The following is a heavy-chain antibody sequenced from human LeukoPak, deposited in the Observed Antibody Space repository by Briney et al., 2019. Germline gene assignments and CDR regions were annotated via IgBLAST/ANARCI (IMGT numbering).Heavy chain of an antibody. V-gene: IGHV1-8*01. Sequence: ASVKVSCKASGYTCTSYEISWVRQATGQGLEWMGWMNPNSGNTGYAQKFQGRVTMTRNTSISTAYMELSSLRSEDTAVYYCARSRRGYSGFHFDYWGQGTLVTVSS. CDR2: MNPNSGNT. J-gene: IGHJ4*02. D-gene: IGHD5-12*01. CDR3: ARSRRGYSGFHFDY. CDR1: GYTCTSYE.